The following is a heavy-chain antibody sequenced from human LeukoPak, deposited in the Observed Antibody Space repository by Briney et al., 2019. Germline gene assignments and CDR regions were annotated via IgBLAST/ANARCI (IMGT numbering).Heavy chain of an antibody. CDR3: ARLPDYDYVWGSYRYDAR. D-gene: IGHD3-16*02. J-gene: IGHJ4*02. Sequence: SVKVSCKASGGTFSSYAISWVRQAPGQGLEWMGRIIPILGIANYAQKFQGRVTITADKSTSTAYMELSSLRSEDTAVYYCARLPDYDYVWGSYRYDARWGQGTLVTVSS. CDR2: IIPILGIA. CDR1: GGTFSSYA. V-gene: IGHV1-69*04.